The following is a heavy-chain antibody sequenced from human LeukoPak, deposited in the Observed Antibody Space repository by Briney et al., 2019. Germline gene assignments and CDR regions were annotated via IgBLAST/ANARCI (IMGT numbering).Heavy chain of an antibody. CDR3: ARPYCSSGSCYGTWYFDL. CDR2: IYPGDSDT. V-gene: IGHV5-51*01. Sequence: GESLKISCKGSGYSFSTYWIGWVRQVPGKGLEWMGIIYPGDSDTRYSPSFQGQVTISVDKSISTAYLQRSSLKASDTAMYYCARPYCSSGSCYGTWYFDLWGRGTLVTVSS. CDR1: GYSFSTYW. D-gene: IGHD2-15*01. J-gene: IGHJ2*01.